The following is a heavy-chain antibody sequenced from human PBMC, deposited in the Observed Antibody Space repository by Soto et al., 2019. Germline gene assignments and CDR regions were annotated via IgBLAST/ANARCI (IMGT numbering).Heavy chain of an antibody. V-gene: IGHV3-48*03. J-gene: IGHJ4*02. CDR2: ISSSGSTI. Sequence: GGSLRLSCAASGFTFSSYEMNWVRQAPGKGLEWVSYISSSGSTIYYADSVKGRVTISRDNAKNSLYLQMNSLRAEDTAVYYCARGTMIVVVIISYYFDYWGQGTLVTVSS. CDR1: GFTFSSYE. CDR3: ARGTMIVVVIISYYFDY. D-gene: IGHD3-22*01.